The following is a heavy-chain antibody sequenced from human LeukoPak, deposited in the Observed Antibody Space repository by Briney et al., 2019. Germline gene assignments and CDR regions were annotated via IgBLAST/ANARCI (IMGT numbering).Heavy chain of an antibody. V-gene: IGHV1-2*02. D-gene: IGHD3-16*01. CDR3: ARDGLGGSGAFDI. CDR2: INPNSGGT. J-gene: IGHJ3*02. CDR1: GYTFTGYY. Sequence: ASVKVSCKASGYTFTGYYVHWVRQAPGQGLEWMGWINPNSGGTKYAQKFQGRVTMTRDTSISTAYMELNRLRSDDTAVYYCARDGLGGSGAFDIWGQGTMVTVSS.